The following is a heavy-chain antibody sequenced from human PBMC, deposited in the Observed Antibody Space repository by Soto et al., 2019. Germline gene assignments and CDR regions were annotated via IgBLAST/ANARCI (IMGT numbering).Heavy chain of an antibody. CDR2: IYSSGST. CDR1: GDSISSRTYF. V-gene: IGHV4-39*02. D-gene: IGHD2-15*01. J-gene: IGHJ4*02. Sequence: SETLSLTCTVSGDSISSRTYFWGWIRQSPGKGLEWIGDIYSSGSTHYNASLNSRATISADTSKSLLSLKLNSVTAADTAIYYCVNVKGGRSGGWIPFDYWGQGIPVNVS. CDR3: VNVKGGRSGGWIPFDY.